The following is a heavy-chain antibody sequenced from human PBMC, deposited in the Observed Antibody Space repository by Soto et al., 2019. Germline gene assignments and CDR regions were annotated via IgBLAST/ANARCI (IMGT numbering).Heavy chain of an antibody. D-gene: IGHD2-15*01. CDR2: ISGYNGNT. J-gene: IGHJ5*02. V-gene: IGHV1-18*01. CDR1: GYTFTSYG. Sequence: QVQLVQSGAEVKKPGASVRVSCKASGYTFTSYGISWVRQAPGQGLEWMGWISGYNGNTNYAQKLQGRVTMTKDTAPSTANMELRSLRSDDTAVYYCARGYCSGGSCYTGWFDPWGQGTLVTVSS. CDR3: ARGYCSGGSCYTGWFDP.